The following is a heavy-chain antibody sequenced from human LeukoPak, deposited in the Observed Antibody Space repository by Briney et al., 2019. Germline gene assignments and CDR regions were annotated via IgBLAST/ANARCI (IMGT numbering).Heavy chain of an antibody. J-gene: IGHJ4*02. CDR2: IKQDGSEK. D-gene: IGHD6-13*01. CDR3: ARDQRQLEEEGFDY. CDR1: GFTFSSYW. V-gene: IGHV3-7*01. Sequence: GGSLRLSCAASGFTFSSYWMSWVRQAPGKGLEWVANIKQDGSEKYYVDSVKGRFTISRDNAKNSLYLQMNSLRAEDTAVYYCARDQRQLEEEGFDYWGQGTLVTVSS.